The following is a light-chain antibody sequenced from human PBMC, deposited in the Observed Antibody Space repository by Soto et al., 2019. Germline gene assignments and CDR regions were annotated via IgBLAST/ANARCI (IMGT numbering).Light chain of an antibody. V-gene: IGLV2-14*01. J-gene: IGLJ3*02. CDR3: SSYTNSNTRV. CDR2: VVS. CDR1: SSDVGGYNF. Sequence: QSALTQPASVSGSPGQSITISCTGTSSDVGGYNFVSWYQQHPGKAPKLLIYVVSNRPSGVSNRFSGSKSGNTASLTISGLQAEDEADYYCSSYTNSNTRVFGGGTKVTVL.